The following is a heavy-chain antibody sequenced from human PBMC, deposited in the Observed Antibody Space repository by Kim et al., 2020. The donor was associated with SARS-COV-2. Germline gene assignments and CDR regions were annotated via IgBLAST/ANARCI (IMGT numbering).Heavy chain of an antibody. D-gene: IGHD2-2*01. CDR3: ARDIGYDTFDS. CDR1: GFTFSHSW. J-gene: IGHJ4*02. CDR2: IEGDGGER. Sequence: GGSLRLSCVVSGFTFSHSWMAWVRQAPGKGLEWVANIEGDGGERNNVDSVKGRFTISRDNVRNSLYLQMDSLRAEDSAVYYCARDIGYDTFDSWGQGTLVTVSS. V-gene: IGHV3-7*03.